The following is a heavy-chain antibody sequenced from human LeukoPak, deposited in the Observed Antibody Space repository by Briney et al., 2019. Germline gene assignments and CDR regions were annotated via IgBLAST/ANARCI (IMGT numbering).Heavy chain of an antibody. CDR1: GYTFSGYY. D-gene: IGHD1-14*01. Sequence: ASVKVSCKASGYTFSGYYIHWVRQAPGQGLEWMGWLNHNSGGTNYAQKFQGRVTMTRDTSITTAYMELSRLRSDDTAVYYCARGRHSRPRYDLDVWGKGTTVIISS. V-gene: IGHV1-2*02. CDR3: ARGRHSRPRYDLDV. J-gene: IGHJ6*03. CDR2: LNHNSGGT.